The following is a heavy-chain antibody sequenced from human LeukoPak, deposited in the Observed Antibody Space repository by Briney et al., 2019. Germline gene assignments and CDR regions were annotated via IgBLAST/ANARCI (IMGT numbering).Heavy chain of an antibody. D-gene: IGHD3-9*01. CDR2: INPNSGGT. V-gene: IGHV1-2*04. CDR1: GYTFTGYY. J-gene: IGHJ4*02. Sequence: ASVKVSCKASGYTFTGYYMHWVRQAPGQGLEWMGWINPNSGGTNYAQKFQGWVTMTRDTSISTAYMELSRLRSDDTAVYYCARGETRYFEADYWGQGTLVTVSS. CDR3: ARGETRYFEADY.